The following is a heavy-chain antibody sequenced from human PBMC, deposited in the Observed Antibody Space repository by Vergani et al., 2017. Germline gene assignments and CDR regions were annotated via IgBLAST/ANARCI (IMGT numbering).Heavy chain of an antibody. CDR1: GGSIDNTNYY. D-gene: IGHD2-21*01. J-gene: IGHJ6*03. CDR3: AYCGGDCYSGFYFYYMDV. V-gene: IGHV4-39*01. Sequence: QLQLQESGPGLVRPSETLSLSCTVSGGSIDNTNYYWDWIRQPPGKGLEWIVSIYYSRSTYYNPSLKSRVTISVDTSKNQFSLKLSSVTAADTAVYYCAYCGGDCYSGFYFYYMDVWGEGTTVTVSS. CDR2: IYYSRST.